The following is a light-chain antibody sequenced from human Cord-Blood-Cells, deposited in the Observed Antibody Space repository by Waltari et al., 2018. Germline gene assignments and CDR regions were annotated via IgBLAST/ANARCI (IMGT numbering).Light chain of an antibody. J-gene: IGLJ1*01. CDR3: CSYAGSYTFV. Sequence: QSALTHPRSASRSPGQSVTISCTRTRSDVDGYTYVSWYPQHPGKAPKLMIYDVRKRPSGVPERFSGAKSGHTASLTISGVQADDGADYDCCSYAGSYTFVCGTGTKVTVL. V-gene: IGLV2-11*01. CDR1: RSDVDGYTY. CDR2: DVR.